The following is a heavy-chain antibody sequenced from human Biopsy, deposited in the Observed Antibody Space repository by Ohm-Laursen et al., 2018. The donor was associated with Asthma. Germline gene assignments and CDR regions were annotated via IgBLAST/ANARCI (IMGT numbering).Heavy chain of an antibody. CDR1: GDSIDSGDYS. D-gene: IGHD2-21*02. J-gene: IGHJ4*02. Sequence: SQTLSLTCAVSGDSIDSGDYSWTWIRQSPGVGLEWIGYIFRNGDTYYNPTLKNRVTISKDRSKNHFSLRLRSVTAADTAVYYCARGWNCGGDCYSLDSWGQGTLVTVSS. V-gene: IGHV4-30-2*06. CDR2: IFRNGDT. CDR3: ARGWNCGGDCYSLDS.